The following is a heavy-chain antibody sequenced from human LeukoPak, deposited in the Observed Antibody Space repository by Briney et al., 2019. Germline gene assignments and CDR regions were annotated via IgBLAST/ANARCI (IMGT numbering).Heavy chain of an antibody. CDR2: ISGSGGST. D-gene: IGHD3-10*01. CDR1: GFTFSSYA. Sequence: GGSLRLSCAASGFTFSSYAMSWVRQAPGKGREGVSAISGSGGSTYYADSVKGRFTISRDNSKNTLYLQMNSLRAEDTAVYYCAKGLTMVRGAPADYWGQGTLVTVSS. CDR3: AKGLTMVRGAPADY. V-gene: IGHV3-23*01. J-gene: IGHJ4*02.